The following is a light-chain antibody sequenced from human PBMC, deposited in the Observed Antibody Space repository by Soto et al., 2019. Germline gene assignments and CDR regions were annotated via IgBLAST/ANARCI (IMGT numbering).Light chain of an antibody. J-gene: IGLJ2*01. V-gene: IGLV2-14*01. CDR1: SRDVGGSNY. Sequence: QSVLTQPASVSGSPGQSITISCTGTSRDVGGSNYVSWYQQHPGKAPKLMIYDVNNRPSGISNRFSGSKSGNTASLTISGLQAEDEADYYCSSYRSGSTLVFGGGTKLTVL. CDR3: SSYRSGSTLV. CDR2: DVN.